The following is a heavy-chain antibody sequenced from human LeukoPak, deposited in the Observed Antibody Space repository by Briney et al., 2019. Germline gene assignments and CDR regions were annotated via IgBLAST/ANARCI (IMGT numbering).Heavy chain of an antibody. D-gene: IGHD3-22*01. J-gene: IGHJ4*02. CDR1: EYTFTGYY. CDR2: INPNSGDT. Sequence: ASVKVSCKTSEYTFTGYYMHWVRQAPGQGLEWMGWINPNSGDTNYAQKFQGRVTLTRDTSIRTAYMELSRLRSDDTAVYYCARSTAYYFDSGGYLLDYWGQGTLVTVSS. CDR3: ARSTAYYFDSGGYLLDY. V-gene: IGHV1-2*02.